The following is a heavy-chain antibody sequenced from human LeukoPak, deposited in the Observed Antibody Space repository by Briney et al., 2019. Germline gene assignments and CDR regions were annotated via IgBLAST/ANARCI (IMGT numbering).Heavy chain of an antibody. Sequence: PSQTLSLTCTVSGGSISSGGYYWSWIRQHPGKGLEWIGYIYYSGSTYYNPSLKSRVAISVDTSKNQFSLKLSSVTAADTAVYYCARDLQRGWLTPFDCWGQGALVTVSS. V-gene: IGHV4-31*03. CDR3: ARDLQRGWLTPFDC. J-gene: IGHJ4*02. CDR2: IYYSGST. D-gene: IGHD5-12*01. CDR1: GGSISSGGYY.